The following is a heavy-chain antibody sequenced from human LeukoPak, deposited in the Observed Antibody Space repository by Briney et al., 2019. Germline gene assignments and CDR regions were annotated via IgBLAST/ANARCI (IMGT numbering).Heavy chain of an antibody. CDR1: GFTFSSYG. CDR3: ASLEGFWSGYQFDY. CDR2: IWYDGSNK. D-gene: IGHD3-3*01. Sequence: GGSLRLSCAASGFTFSSYGMHWVRQAPGKGLEWVAVIWYDGSNKYYADSVKGRFTISRDNSKNTLYLQMNSLRAEDTAVYYCASLEGFWSGYQFDYWGQGTLVTVSS. J-gene: IGHJ4*02. V-gene: IGHV3-33*08.